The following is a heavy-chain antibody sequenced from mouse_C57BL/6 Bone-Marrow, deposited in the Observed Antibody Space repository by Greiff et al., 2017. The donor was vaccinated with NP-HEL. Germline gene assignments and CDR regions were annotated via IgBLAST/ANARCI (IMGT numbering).Heavy chain of an antibody. CDR3: ARHFDY. J-gene: IGHJ2*01. V-gene: IGHV1-42*01. Sequence: EVQLQQSGPELVKPGASVKISCKASGYSFTGYYMNWVKQSPGKSLEWIGEINPSTGGTTYNQKFKAKATLTVDKSSSTAYMQLKCLTSEDSAVYYCARHFDYWGQGTTLTVSS. CDR2: INPSTGGT. CDR1: GYSFTGYY.